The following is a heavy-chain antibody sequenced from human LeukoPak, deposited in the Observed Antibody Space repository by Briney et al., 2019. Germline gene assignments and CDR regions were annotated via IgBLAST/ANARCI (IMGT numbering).Heavy chain of an antibody. CDR2: ISAYNGNT. D-gene: IGHD5-12*01. CDR1: GYTFTSYG. Sequence: ASVKVSCKASGYTFTSYGISWVRQAPGQGLEWMGWISAYNGNTNYAQKLQGRVTMTTDTSTSTAYMELRGLRSDDTAVYYCARGDLRIVATICFDYWGQGTLVTVSS. CDR3: ARGDLRIVATICFDY. V-gene: IGHV1-18*04. J-gene: IGHJ4*02.